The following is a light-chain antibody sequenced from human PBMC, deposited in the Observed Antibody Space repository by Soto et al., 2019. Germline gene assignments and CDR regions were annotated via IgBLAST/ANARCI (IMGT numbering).Light chain of an antibody. Sequence: DIQMTQSPSTLSSSVGDRVTITCRASHSISVWLAWYQQKPGKAPKLLIYQASTLESGVPSRFSGRGSGTDFTLTISSLQPDDFATYYCQQYYTCPYTVGQGTKLEIK. V-gene: IGKV1-5*03. CDR3: QQYYTCPYT. CDR2: QAS. CDR1: HSISVW. J-gene: IGKJ2*01.